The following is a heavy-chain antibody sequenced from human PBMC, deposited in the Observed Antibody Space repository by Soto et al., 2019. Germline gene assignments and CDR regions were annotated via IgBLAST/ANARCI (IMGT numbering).Heavy chain of an antibody. CDR1: GYTFTSYG. CDR2: ISAYNGNT. V-gene: IGHV1-18*01. Sequence: ASVKVSCKASGYTFTSYGISWVRQAPGQGLEWMGWISAYNGNTNYAQKLQGRVTMTTDTSTSTTYMELRSLRSDDTAVYYCASDGVFYCTNGVCSPIWFGSWGPRTLVNVSP. D-gene: IGHD2-8*01. CDR3: ASDGVFYCTNGVCSPIWFGS. J-gene: IGHJ5*01.